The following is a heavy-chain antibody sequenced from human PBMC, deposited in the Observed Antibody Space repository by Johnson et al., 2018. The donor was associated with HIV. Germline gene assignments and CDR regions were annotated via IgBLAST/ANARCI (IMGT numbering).Heavy chain of an antibody. D-gene: IGHD2-2*01. V-gene: IGHV3-30*18. CDR2: ISYDGSNK. CDR1: GFTFSSYG. CDR3: AKDESFIVVVPAAPEGI. J-gene: IGHJ3*02. Sequence: QEQLVESGGGVVQPGRSLRLSCAASGFTFSSYGMHWVRQAPGKGLEWVAVISYDGSNKYYADSVKGRFTISRDNSKNTLYLQMNSLRAEDTAVYYCAKDESFIVVVPAAPEGIWGQGTMVTVSS.